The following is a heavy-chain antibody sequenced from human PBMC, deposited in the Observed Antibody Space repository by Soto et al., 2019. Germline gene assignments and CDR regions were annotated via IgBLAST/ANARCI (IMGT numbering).Heavy chain of an antibody. D-gene: IGHD3-9*01. Sequence: PGGSLRLSCAASGFTFSNAWMSWVRQAPGKGPEWVGHIKSKTDGGTRDYAAPVKGRFTISRDDSKNTLYLQMNSLKIEDTAVYYCTYLHYDISTASIWSYFDYWGRGTMVTVSS. J-gene: IGHJ4*02. V-gene: IGHV3-15*01. CDR3: TYLHYDISTASIWSYFDY. CDR1: GFTFSNAW. CDR2: IKSKTDGGTR.